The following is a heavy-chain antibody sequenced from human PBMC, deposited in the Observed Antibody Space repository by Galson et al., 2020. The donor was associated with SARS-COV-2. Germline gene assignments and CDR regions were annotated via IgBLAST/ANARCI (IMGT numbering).Heavy chain of an antibody. Sequence: GGSLRLSCAASGFTFDDYAMHWVRQAPGKGLEWVSGISWNSGSIGYAASVKGRFTISRDNAKNSLYLQMNSLRAEDTALYYCAKDGGLGYCSSTSCLNSYFDYWGQGALVTVSS. D-gene: IGHD2-2*01. CDR2: ISWNSGSI. CDR1: GFTFDDYA. V-gene: IGHV3-9*01. J-gene: IGHJ4*02. CDR3: AKDGGLGYCSSTSCLNSYFDY.